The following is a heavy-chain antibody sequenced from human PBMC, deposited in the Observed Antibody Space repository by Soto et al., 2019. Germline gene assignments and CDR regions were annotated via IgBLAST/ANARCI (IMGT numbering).Heavy chain of an antibody. Sequence: SETLSLTCTVSGGSISSYYWSWIRQPPGKGLEWIGYIYYSGSTNYNPSLKSRVTISVDTSKDQFSLKLSSVTAADTAVYYCARNYGPGYTFDYWGQGTLVTAPQ. J-gene: IGHJ4*02. CDR2: IYYSGST. CDR1: GGSISSYY. V-gene: IGHV4-59*08. CDR3: ARNYGPGYTFDY. D-gene: IGHD3-10*01.